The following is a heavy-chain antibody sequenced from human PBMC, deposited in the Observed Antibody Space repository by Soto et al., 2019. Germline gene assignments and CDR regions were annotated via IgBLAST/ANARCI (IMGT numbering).Heavy chain of an antibody. Sequence: PGGSLRLSCAASGFTFNTYAMSWVRQAPGKGLEWVSTISDSGGRTYYAASVKGRFTVSRDNSKNTLYLLMNSLSAEDTALYYCAKFHGSGTYYNFPDYWGQGSLVTV. CDR1: GFTFNTYA. CDR2: ISDSGGRT. D-gene: IGHD3-10*01. V-gene: IGHV3-23*01. J-gene: IGHJ4*02. CDR3: AKFHGSGTYYNFPDY.